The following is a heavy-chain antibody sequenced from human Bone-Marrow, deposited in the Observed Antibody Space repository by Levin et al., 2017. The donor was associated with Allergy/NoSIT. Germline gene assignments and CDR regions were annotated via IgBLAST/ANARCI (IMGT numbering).Heavy chain of an antibody. CDR3: ARGSDADWLSSTLDF. J-gene: IGHJ4*02. Sequence: PRASVKVSCKASGYMFTGYYIHWVRQAPGQGLEWVGWISPYAGGTYYAQKFQGRVTMTRETSVSTVYMEMDRLTSDDTAVYFCARGSDADWLSSTLDFWGRGSLVTVSS. V-gene: IGHV1-2*02. D-gene: IGHD3-9*01. CDR2: ISPYAGGT. CDR1: GYMFTGYY.